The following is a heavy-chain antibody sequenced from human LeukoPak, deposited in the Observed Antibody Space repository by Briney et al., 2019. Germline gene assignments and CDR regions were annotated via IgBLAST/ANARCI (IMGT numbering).Heavy chain of an antibody. CDR1: GGSISSSNW. CDR2: IYYSGST. CDR3: ASGGTAAHFDY. J-gene: IGHJ4*02. V-gene: IGHV4-4*02. D-gene: IGHD1-14*01. Sequence: KSSGTLSLTCAVSGGSISSSNWWSWVRQPPGKGLEWIGSIYYSGSTYYNPSLKSRVTISVDTSKNQFSLKLSSVTAADTAVYYCASGGTAAHFDYWGQGTLVTVSS.